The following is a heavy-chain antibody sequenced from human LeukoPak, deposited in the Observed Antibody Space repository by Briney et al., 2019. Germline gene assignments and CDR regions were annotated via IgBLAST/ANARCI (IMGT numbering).Heavy chain of an antibody. CDR1: GFSFSSYA. V-gene: IGHV3-23*01. J-gene: IGHJ4*02. Sequence: RPGGSLRLSCAASGFSFSSYALHWVRQAPGKGLEWVSSICGDDGRTYYADSVKGRFTISRDISKNTLYLQVNGLRVEDTAVYYCAKGAGGSCYSPTDYWGQGTPVTVSS. CDR3: AKGAGGSCYSPTDY. CDR2: ICGDDGRT. D-gene: IGHD2-21*01.